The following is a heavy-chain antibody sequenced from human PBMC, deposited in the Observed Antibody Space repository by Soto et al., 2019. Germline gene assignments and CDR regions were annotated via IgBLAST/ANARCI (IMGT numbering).Heavy chain of an antibody. CDR2: ISGGGTTI. V-gene: IGHV3-11*01. CDR1: GFRFSDHY. Sequence: QVQLVESGGGLVEPGGSLRLSCAASGFRFSDHYMTWIRQAPGKGLEWVSKISGGGTTIYYADSVKGRFTVSRDNAKNSLYLPMTGLRAEDTAVYYCAGDPYSYGSAFWGQGTLVTVSS. J-gene: IGHJ4*02. D-gene: IGHD3-10*01. CDR3: AGDPYSYGSAF.